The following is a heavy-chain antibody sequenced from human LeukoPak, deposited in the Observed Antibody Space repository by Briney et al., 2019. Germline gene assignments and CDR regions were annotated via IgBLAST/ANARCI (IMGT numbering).Heavy chain of an antibody. D-gene: IGHD5-12*01. CDR3: ARDQRGREDGFDY. CDR1: GFTFSSSS. CDR2: ISSSSSYI. J-gene: IGHJ4*02. Sequence: GGPLRLSCAASGFTFSSSSMNWVRQAPGKGLEWASSISSSSSYIYYADSVKGRFTISRDNAKNSLYLQMNSLRAEDTAVYYSARDQRGREDGFDYWGQGTLVTVSS. V-gene: IGHV3-21*01.